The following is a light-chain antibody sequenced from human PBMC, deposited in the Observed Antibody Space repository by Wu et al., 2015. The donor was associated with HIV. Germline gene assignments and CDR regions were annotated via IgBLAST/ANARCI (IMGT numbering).Light chain of an antibody. J-gene: IGKJ2*01. CDR3: QQYNNWPLM. CDR1: QSVSSSY. CDR2: CD. V-gene: IGKV3-15*01. Sequence: EIVLTQSPGTLSLSPGERATLSCRASQSVSSSYLAWYQQKPGPASQAPHLWCDHPGPLVLPPKFSGRWVVGQNSLSPSAAYSLKILSVYYCQQYNNWPLMFGQGTKLEI.